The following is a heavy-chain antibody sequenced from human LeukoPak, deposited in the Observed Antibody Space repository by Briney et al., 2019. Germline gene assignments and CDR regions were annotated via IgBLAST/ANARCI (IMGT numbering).Heavy chain of an antibody. Sequence: PSETLSLTCAVYGGSFSGYYWSWIRQPPGKGLEWIGEINHSGSTNYNPSLKSRVTISVDTSKNQFSLKLSSVTAADTAVYYCARVSCDILTGYGGLDYWGQGTLVTVSS. CDR2: INHSGST. CDR1: GGSFSGYY. V-gene: IGHV4-34*01. CDR3: ARVSCDILTGYGGLDY. D-gene: IGHD3-9*01. J-gene: IGHJ4*02.